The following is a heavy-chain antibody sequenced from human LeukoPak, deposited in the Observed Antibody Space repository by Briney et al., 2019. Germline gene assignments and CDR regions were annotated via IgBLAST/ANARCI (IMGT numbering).Heavy chain of an antibody. CDR1: GITFSSYA. CDR2: IQSDGSDQ. D-gene: IGHD5-24*01. CDR3: AKRDGYNSGPFDY. J-gene: IGHJ4*02. Sequence: GGSLRLSCAASGITFSSYAMSWVRQAPGKGLEWVAFIQSDGSDQYYADSVKGRLSISRDNSKNTLYLQMNSLRTEDTAVYYCAKRDGYNSGPFDYWGQGTLVTVSS. V-gene: IGHV3-30*02.